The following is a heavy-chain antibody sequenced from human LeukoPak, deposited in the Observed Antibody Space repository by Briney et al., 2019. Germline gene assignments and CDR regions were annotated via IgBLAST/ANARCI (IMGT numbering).Heavy chain of an antibody. D-gene: IGHD3-10*01. J-gene: IGHJ2*01. V-gene: IGHV1-2*02. CDR3: ARDESSPNWYFDL. CDR2: INPNTGGA. CDR1: GYTFTGQY. Sequence: ASVKVSCKATGYTFTGQYLHWVRQAPGQGLDWMGWINPNTGGANSAQKFQGRVTVTRDRSISTAYMELTSLTSDDTAVYYCARDESSPNWYFDLWGRGTLVTVSS.